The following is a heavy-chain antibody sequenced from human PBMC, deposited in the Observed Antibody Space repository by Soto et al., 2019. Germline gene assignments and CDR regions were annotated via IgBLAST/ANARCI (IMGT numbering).Heavy chain of an antibody. CDR3: ASEGCFNGVCYSFDS. V-gene: IGHV4-31*03. D-gene: IGHD2-8*01. J-gene: IGHJ5*01. CDR2: LYHSGTT. CDR1: GGSISSGGYY. Sequence: QVQLQESGPGLVKASQSLSLTCTVSGGSISSGGYYWSWIRQHPGKGLEWIGHLYHSGTTYYNPTLNSRLSVSVDTSKNQFSLKLTSVTAADTAVYYGASEGCFNGVCYSFDSWGQGTPVTVSS.